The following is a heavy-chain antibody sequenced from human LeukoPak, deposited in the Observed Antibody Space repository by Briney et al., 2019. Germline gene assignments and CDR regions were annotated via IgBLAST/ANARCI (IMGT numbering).Heavy chain of an antibody. CDR2: IIPIFGTA. Sequence: ASVKVSCKASGGTFSSYAISWVRQAPGQGLEWMGGIIPIFGTANYAQKFQGRVTITADESASTAYMELSSLRSEDTAVYYCARFSIVAGFFDYWGQGTLVTVSS. V-gene: IGHV1-69*13. CDR1: GGTFSSYA. J-gene: IGHJ4*02. D-gene: IGHD5-12*01. CDR3: ARFSIVAGFFDY.